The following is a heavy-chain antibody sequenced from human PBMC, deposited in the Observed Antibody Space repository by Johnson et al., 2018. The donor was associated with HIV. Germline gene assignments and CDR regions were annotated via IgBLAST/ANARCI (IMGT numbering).Heavy chain of an antibody. J-gene: IGHJ3*02. CDR2: ISWNSGTT. Sequence: VQLVESGGGVVRPGGSLRLSCAASGFTFDDYGMSWVRQAPGKGLEWVSGISWNSGTTAYADSVKGRFTISRDNAKNSLFLQMNSLRAEDTAVYYCARVSNHAFDIWGQGTMVTVFS. CDR1: GFTFDDYG. V-gene: IGHV3-20*04. CDR3: ARVSNHAFDI.